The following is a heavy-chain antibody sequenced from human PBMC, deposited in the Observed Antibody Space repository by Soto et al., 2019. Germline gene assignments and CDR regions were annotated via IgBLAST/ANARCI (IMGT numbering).Heavy chain of an antibody. V-gene: IGHV4-4*02. CDR3: ARVVLSITRGAFDA. CDR1: GGSISSSHW. D-gene: IGHD1-20*01. J-gene: IGHJ3*01. Sequence: QVQLQESGPGLVKPSGTLSLTCAVSGGSISSSHWWTWVRQSPGKGLEYIGEISHSGTSNSNPSLKSRVTLSVDRSKNHFSLXLTSVTAADTAVYYCARVVLSITRGAFDAWGQGTPVIVSS. CDR2: ISHSGTS.